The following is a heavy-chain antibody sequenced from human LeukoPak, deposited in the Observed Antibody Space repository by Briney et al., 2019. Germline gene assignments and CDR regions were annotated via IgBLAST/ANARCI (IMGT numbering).Heavy chain of an antibody. V-gene: IGHV3-53*01. CDR1: GFTVSSNY. J-gene: IGHJ5*02. CDR3: ARFDSSSWYPVGWFDP. Sequence: GGSLRLSCAASGFTVSSNYMSWVRQAPGKGLEWVSVIYSGSSTYYSDSVKGRFTISRDNSKNTLYLKMNSLRAEDTAVYYGARFDSSSWYPVGWFDPWGQGTLVTVSS. CDR2: IYSGSST. D-gene: IGHD6-13*01.